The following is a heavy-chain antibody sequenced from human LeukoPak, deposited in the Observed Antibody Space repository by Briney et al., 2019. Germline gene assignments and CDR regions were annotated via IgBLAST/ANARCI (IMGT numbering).Heavy chain of an antibody. Sequence: GGSLRLSCAASGFTFSSYAMHWVRQAPGKGLEWVSGISWNSGSIGYADSVKGRFTISRDNAKNSLYLQMNSLRAEDTALYYCAKDDYSYAYFDYWGQGTLVTVSS. CDR3: AKDDYSYAYFDY. CDR1: GFTFSSYA. CDR2: ISWNSGSI. V-gene: IGHV3-9*01. J-gene: IGHJ4*02. D-gene: IGHD2-15*01.